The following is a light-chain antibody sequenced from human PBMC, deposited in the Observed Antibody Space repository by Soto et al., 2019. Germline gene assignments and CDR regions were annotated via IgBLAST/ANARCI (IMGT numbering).Light chain of an antibody. CDR1: SSDVGSYNL. J-gene: IGLJ3*02. Sequence: QSVLTQPASVSGSPGQSITISCTGTSSDVGSYNLVSWHQQHPGKAPKLMIYEGSKRPSGVSNRFSGSKSGITASLTISGLQAEDEADYYCCSYAGSSTWVFGGGTKVTVL. V-gene: IGLV2-23*01. CDR2: EGS. CDR3: CSYAGSSTWV.